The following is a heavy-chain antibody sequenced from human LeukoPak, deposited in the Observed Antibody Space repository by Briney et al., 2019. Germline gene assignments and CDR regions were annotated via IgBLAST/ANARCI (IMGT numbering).Heavy chain of an antibody. D-gene: IGHD1-26*01. V-gene: IGHV3-30*04. CDR2: ISYDGSKK. J-gene: IGHJ4*02. Sequence: GGSLRLSCAASGFTFSNYAFHWVRQAPGKGLEWVAVISYDGSKKYYADSMKGRITISRDDSKNTLYLQVSSLRAEDTAVYYCARVVGGATSLDYWGQGTLVTVSS. CDR1: GFTFSNYA. CDR3: ARVVGGATSLDY.